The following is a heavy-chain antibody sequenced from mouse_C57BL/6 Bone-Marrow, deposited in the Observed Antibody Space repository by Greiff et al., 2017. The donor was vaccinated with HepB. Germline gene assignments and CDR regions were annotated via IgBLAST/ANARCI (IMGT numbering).Heavy chain of an antibody. J-gene: IGHJ3*01. CDR3: ARNGCSPGFAY. V-gene: IGHV1-64*01. D-gene: IGHD1-3*01. Sequence: QVQLQQPGAELVKPGAPVKLSCKASGYTFTSYWLHWVKQRPGQGLEWIGMIHPNSGSTNYNEKFKSKATLTVDKSSSTAYMQLSSLTSEDSAVYYCARNGCSPGFAYWGQGTLVTDAA. CDR2: IHPNSGST. CDR1: GYTFTSYW.